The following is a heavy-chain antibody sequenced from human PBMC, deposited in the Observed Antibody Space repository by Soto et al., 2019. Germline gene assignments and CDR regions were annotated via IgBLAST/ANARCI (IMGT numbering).Heavy chain of an antibody. CDR3: ARTKRSGYDRGDSYYHTMDV. V-gene: IGHV1-69*06. CDR1: GGTSSNFV. CDR2: ILPMFGAV. J-gene: IGHJ6*02. D-gene: IGHD3-3*01. Sequence: QVQLVQSGAEVKKSGSSVKVSCKASGGTSSNFVITWVRQVPGQGLEWLGGILPMFGAVKYAQKFQDRLTITADRSTKTAAMELGSLRSEDTAVYYGARTKRSGYDRGDSYYHTMDVWGPGTTVTVS.